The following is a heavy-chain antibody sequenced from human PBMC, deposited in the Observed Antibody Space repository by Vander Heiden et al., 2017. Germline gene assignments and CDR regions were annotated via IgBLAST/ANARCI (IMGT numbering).Heavy chain of an antibody. D-gene: IGHD6-6*01. V-gene: IGHV4-38-2*01. Sequence: QVQLQESGPGLVKPSETLSLTCAVSGYSISSGYYWGWIRQPPGKGLEWIGSIYHSGSTYYNPSLKSRVTISVDTSKKQFSLKLSSVTAADTAVYYCAARRYSSSLDDYWGQGTLVTVSS. CDR1: GYSISSGYY. CDR3: AARRYSSSLDDY. CDR2: IYHSGST. J-gene: IGHJ4*02.